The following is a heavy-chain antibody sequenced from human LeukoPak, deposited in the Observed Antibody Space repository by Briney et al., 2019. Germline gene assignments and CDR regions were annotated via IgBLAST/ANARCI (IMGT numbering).Heavy chain of an antibody. CDR2: ISSSSSYI. V-gene: IGHV3-21*01. CDR1: GFIFSSYS. Sequence: GRSLRLSCAASGFIFSSYSMNWVRQAPGKGLEWVSSISSSSSYIYYADSVKGRFTISRDNAKNSLYLQMNSLRAEDTAVYYCARAFRDAFDIWGQGTMVTVSS. CDR3: ARAFRDAFDI. J-gene: IGHJ3*02.